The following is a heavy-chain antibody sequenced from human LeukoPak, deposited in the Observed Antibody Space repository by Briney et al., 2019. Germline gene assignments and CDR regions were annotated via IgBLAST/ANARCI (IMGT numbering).Heavy chain of an antibody. Sequence: SVKVSCKASGFTFHTSAMQWVRQARGQRLEWIGWIVLGSGNTVYSHKFHDRAIITRDMSTSTVYMELDSLGSEDTAVYYCAAQRGASLHDFWSTRLFDPWGQGTLVTVSS. CDR3: AAQRGASLHDFWSTRLFDP. V-gene: IGHV1-58*02. J-gene: IGHJ5*02. D-gene: IGHD3-3*01. CDR1: GFTFHTSA. CDR2: IVLGSGNT.